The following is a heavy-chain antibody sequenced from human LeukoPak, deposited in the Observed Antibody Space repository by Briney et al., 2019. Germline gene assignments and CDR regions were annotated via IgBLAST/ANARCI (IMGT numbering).Heavy chain of an antibody. V-gene: IGHV3-33*06. D-gene: IGHD4-17*01. J-gene: IGHJ4*02. CDR2: IWYDGSNK. CDR1: GFTFSSYG. Sequence: GGSLRLSCAASGFTFSSYGMHWVRQAPGKGLEWVAVIWYDGSNKYYADSVKGRFTISRDNSKNTLYLEMNSLRADDTAVYYCAKDGDQVTVTKVDYWGQGTLVTVSS. CDR3: AKDGDQVTVTKVDY.